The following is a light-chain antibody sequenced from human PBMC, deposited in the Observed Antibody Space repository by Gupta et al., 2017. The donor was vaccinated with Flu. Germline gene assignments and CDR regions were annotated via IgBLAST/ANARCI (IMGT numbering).Light chain of an antibody. V-gene: IGLV6-57*01. CDR3: QSYESSNQV. J-gene: IGLJ3*02. CDR1: SGSIASNY. CDR2: EDN. Sequence: ATISCTSSSGSIASNYVQWYQQRPGNSPNIVMYEDNQRPSGVPDRFSGSIVSSSTSAALTVSEWKTEDEADYYCQSYESSNQVFGGGTKLTVL.